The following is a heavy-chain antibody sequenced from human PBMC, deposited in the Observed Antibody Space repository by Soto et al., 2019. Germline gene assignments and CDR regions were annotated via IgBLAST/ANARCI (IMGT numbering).Heavy chain of an antibody. Sequence: PSETLSLTCTVSGGSISSYYWSWIRQPPGKGLEWIGYIYYSGSTNYNPSLKSRVTISVDTSKNQFSLKLSSVTAADTAVYYCARDRATYYYDSSGYYYYGMDVWGQGTTVT. CDR2: IYYSGST. CDR1: GGSISSYY. V-gene: IGHV4-59*01. D-gene: IGHD3-22*01. J-gene: IGHJ6*02. CDR3: ARDRATYYYDSSGYYYYGMDV.